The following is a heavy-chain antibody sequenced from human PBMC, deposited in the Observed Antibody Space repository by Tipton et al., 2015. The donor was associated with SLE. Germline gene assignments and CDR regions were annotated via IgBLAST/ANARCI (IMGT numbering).Heavy chain of an antibody. D-gene: IGHD2-2*03. CDR1: GGTFSSYT. CDR3: ARGGRTGYCSSTSCSVFDY. Sequence: QSGPEVKKPGSSVKVSCKASGGTFSSYTISWVRQAPGQGLEWMGRIIPILGIANYAQKFQGRVTITADKSTSTAYMELSSLRSEDTAVYYCARGGRTGYCSSTSCSVFDYWGQGTLVTVSS. CDR2: IIPILGIA. J-gene: IGHJ4*02. V-gene: IGHV1-69*04.